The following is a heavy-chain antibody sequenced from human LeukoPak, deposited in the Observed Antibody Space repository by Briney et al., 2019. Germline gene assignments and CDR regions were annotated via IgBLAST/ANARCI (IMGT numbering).Heavy chain of an antibody. CDR1: GFPFSSHG. D-gene: IGHD2-8*01. CDR3: ARAPNDYGDY. V-gene: IGHV3-7*01. J-gene: IGHJ4*02. CDR2: IKQDGSEK. Sequence: GGSLRLSCAASGFPFSSHGMSWVRQAPGKGLEWVANIKQDGSEKYYVDSVKGRFTISRDNAKNSLYLQMNSLRAEDTAVYYCARAPNDYGDYWGQGTLVTVSS.